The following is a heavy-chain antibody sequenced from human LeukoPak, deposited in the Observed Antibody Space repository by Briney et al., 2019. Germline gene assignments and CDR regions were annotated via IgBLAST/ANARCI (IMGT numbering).Heavy chain of an antibody. J-gene: IGHJ4*02. V-gene: IGHV1-2*04. CDR3: ARESLAADFHY. CDR2: ISPNSGDT. CDR1: GYTFTGYY. Sequence: ASVKVSCKASGYTFTGYYIHWVRQAPGQGLEWMGWISPNSGDTNYAQKFQGWVTMTRDTSITTVYTELSRLRSDDTAVYYCARESLAADFHYWGQGTLVTVPS. D-gene: IGHD6-13*01.